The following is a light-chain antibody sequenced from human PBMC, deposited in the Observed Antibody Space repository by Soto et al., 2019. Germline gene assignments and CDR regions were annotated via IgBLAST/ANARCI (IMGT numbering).Light chain of an antibody. Sequence: DIQMTQSPSSVSASVGDSVTITCRASQGILTYLAWYQQKPGEAPKLLISAASSLQSGVPSRFSGSGSGTDFTLTIRSLQPEDFATYYCQQTKTFPLTFGGGTKVEIK. CDR3: QQTKTFPLT. V-gene: IGKV1-12*02. J-gene: IGKJ4*01. CDR2: AAS. CDR1: QGILTY.